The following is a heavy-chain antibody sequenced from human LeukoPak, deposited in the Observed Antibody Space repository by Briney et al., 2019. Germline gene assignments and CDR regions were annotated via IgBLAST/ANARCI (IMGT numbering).Heavy chain of an antibody. Sequence: GGSLRLSCAASGLTFSTYWMHWVRQDPGKGLVWVSRISSDASITSYADPVKGRFTISRDNAKNTLYLQMNSLRAEDTALYYCATSARAYIGSSLDYWGQGTLVTVSS. CDR1: GLTFSTYW. D-gene: IGHD2-15*01. V-gene: IGHV3-74*01. J-gene: IGHJ4*02. CDR2: ISSDASIT. CDR3: ATSARAYIGSSLDY.